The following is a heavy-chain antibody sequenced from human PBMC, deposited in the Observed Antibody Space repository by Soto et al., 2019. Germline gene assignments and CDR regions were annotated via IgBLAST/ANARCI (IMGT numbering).Heavy chain of an antibody. CDR2: IKSKTDGGTT. CDR1: GFTFSNAW. Sequence: EVQLVESGGGLVKPGGSLRLSCAASGFTFSNAWMSWVRQAPGKGLEWVGRIKSKTDGGTTDYAAPVKGRFTISRDDLKNTLYLQRNSLKTEDTAVYYCTTYYDFWSGPFDYWGQGTLVTVSS. CDR3: TTYYDFWSGPFDY. J-gene: IGHJ4*02. V-gene: IGHV3-15*01. D-gene: IGHD3-3*01.